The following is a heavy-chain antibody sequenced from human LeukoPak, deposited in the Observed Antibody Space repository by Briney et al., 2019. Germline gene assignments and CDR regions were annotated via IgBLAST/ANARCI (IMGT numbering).Heavy chain of an antibody. V-gene: IGHV1-2*02. D-gene: IGHD1-26*01. CDR3: ARDQEWELLAAFDI. CDR1: GYTFTGYY. CDR2: INPNSGGT. J-gene: IGHJ3*02. Sequence: ASVKVSCKASGYTFTGYYMHWVRQAPGQGPEWMGWINPNSGGTNYAQKFQGRVTMTRDTSISTAYMELSRLRSDDTAVYYCARDQEWELLAAFDIWGQGTMVTVSS.